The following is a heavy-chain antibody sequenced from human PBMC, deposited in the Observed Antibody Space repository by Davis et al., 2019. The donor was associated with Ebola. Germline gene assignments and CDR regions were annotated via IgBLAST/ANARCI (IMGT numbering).Heavy chain of an antibody. CDR3: ARAGGYSYGYGA. CDR1: GGSISSYY. CDR2: IYYSGST. Sequence: PSETLSLTCTASGGSISSYYWSWIRQPPGKGLEWIGYIYYSGSTNYNPSLKSRVTISVDTSKNQFSLKLSSVTAADTAVYYCARAGGYSYGYGAWGQGTLVTVSS. V-gene: IGHV4-59*01. J-gene: IGHJ5*02. D-gene: IGHD5-18*01.